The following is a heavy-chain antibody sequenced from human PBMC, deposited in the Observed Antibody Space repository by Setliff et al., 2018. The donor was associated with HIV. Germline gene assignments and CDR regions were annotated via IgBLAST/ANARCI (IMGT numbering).Heavy chain of an antibody. CDR3: ARGARYAYYYDGSGYYRHFDY. Sequence: SETLSLTCTVSGGSVTSYYWSWIRQPAGKRLEWIGRISISGSTNYNPSLKSRVTMSVDTSKNRFSLNLSSVTAADTAVYFCARGARYAYYYDGSGYYRHFDYWGQGTLVTVSS. CDR2: ISISGST. V-gene: IGHV4-4*07. J-gene: IGHJ4*02. D-gene: IGHD3-22*01. CDR1: GGSVTSYY.